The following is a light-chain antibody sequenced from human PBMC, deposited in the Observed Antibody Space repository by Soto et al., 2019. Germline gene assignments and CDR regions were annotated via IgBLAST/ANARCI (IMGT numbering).Light chain of an antibody. J-gene: IGKJ1*01. CDR3: QQYNNWWT. CDR2: GAS. V-gene: IGKV3-15*01. CDR1: QNVSSS. Sequence: EIVMTQSPATLSVSPGERVTLSCRASQNVSSSLAWYQQKPGQAPRLLIYGASTRAIGIPGRFSDSGSETEFTLTISSLQSEDFAVYYCQQYNNWWTFGQGTKVETK.